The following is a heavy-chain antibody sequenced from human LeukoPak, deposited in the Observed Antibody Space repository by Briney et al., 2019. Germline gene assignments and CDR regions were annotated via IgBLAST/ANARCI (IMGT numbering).Heavy chain of an antibody. Sequence: GESLKISCKGSGYSFTSYWISWVRQLPGKGVEWMGIIYPGDSDTRYSPSFQGQVTISADKSISTAYLQWSSLKASDTAMYYCARSPNVVSYGMDVWGKGTTVTVSS. D-gene: IGHD3-22*01. CDR1: GYSFTSYW. CDR3: ARSPNVVSYGMDV. V-gene: IGHV5-51*01. CDR2: IYPGDSDT. J-gene: IGHJ6*04.